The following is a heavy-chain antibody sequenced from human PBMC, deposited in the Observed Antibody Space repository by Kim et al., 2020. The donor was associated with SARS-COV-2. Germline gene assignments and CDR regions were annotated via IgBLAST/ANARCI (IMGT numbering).Heavy chain of an antibody. CDR2: ISYDGSNK. D-gene: IGHD5-12*01. V-gene: IGHV3-30-3*01. CDR1: GFTFSSYA. J-gene: IGHJ4*02. CDR3: ASYSGYDETLFDY. Sequence: GGSLRLSCAASGFTFSSYAMHWVRQAPGKGLEWVAVISYDGSNKYYADSVKGRFTISRDNYKNTLYLQMNSLRAEDTAVYYCASYSGYDETLFDYWGQGTLVTVSS.